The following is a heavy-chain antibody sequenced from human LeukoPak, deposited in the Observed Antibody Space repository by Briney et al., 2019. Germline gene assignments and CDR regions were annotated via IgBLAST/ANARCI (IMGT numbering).Heavy chain of an antibody. Sequence: SETLSLTCTVSGGSISSYYWSWIRQPPGKGLEWIGHIYYSGSTNYNPSLKSRVTISVDTSRNHFSLRLSSVTAADTAVYYCARDSCSSTTCYLNWGQGTLVTVSS. D-gene: IGHD2-2*01. V-gene: IGHV4-59*12. CDR1: GGSISSYY. J-gene: IGHJ4*02. CDR3: ARDSCSSTTCYLN. CDR2: IYYSGST.